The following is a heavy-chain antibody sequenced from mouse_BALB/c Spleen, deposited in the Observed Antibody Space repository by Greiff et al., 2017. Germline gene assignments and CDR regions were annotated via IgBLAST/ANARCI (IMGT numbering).Heavy chain of an antibody. D-gene: IGHD2-2*01. Sequence: EVQGVESGGGLVKPGGSLKLSCAASGFAFSSYDMSWVRQTPEKRLEWVAYISSGGGSTYYPDTVKGRFTISRDNAKNTLYLQMSSLKSEDTAMYYCARGDYGYDGDYWGQGTLVTVSA. V-gene: IGHV5-12-1*01. CDR3: ARGDYGYDGDY. J-gene: IGHJ3*01. CDR2: ISSGGGST. CDR1: GFAFSSYD.